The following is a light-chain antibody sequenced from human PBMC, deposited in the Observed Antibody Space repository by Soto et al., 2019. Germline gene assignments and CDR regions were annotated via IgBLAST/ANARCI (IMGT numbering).Light chain of an antibody. J-gene: IGKJ1*01. CDR2: KAS. CDR1: QSIDSC. V-gene: IGKV1-5*03. CDR3: QQYNSYSSGT. Sequence: DIQMTQSPSTLSASVGDRVTITCRASQSIDSCLAWYQQKPGQAPNLLIYKASSLESGVPSRFSGSGSGTKFTLTIISLQPDDFATYYCQQYNSYSSGTFGQGTKVDIK.